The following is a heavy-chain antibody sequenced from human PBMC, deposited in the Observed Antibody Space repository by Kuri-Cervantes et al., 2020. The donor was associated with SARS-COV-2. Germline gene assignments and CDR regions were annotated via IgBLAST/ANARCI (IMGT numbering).Heavy chain of an antibody. CDR1: GFTFSSYW. J-gene: IGHJ6*02. V-gene: IGHV3-74*01. D-gene: IGHD3-3*01. CDR3: ARDRYDFWSGLGYYYYGMDV. CDR2: INSDGSST. Sequence: GGSLRLSCAASGFTFSSYWMHWVRQAPGKGLVWVSRINSDGSSTSYVDSVKGRFTISRDNAKNTLYLQMNSLRAEDTAVYYCARDRYDFWSGLGYYYYGMDVWGQGTTVTVSS.